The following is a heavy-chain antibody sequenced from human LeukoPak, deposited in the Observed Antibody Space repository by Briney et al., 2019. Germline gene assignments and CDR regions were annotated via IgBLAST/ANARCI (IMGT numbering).Heavy chain of an antibody. Sequence: GGSLRLSCAASGFTFSSYAMNWVRQAPGKGLEWVSTISGSGGSTYYADSVKGRFTISRDDSKNTLYLQMNSLRAEDTAVYYCAKAKYSGSSPFDYWGQGTLVTVSS. D-gene: IGHD1-26*01. CDR3: AKAKYSGSSPFDY. J-gene: IGHJ4*02. V-gene: IGHV3-23*01. CDR2: ISGSGGST. CDR1: GFTFSSYA.